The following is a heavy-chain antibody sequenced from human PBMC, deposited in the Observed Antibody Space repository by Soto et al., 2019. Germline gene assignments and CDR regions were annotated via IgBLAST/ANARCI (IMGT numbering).Heavy chain of an antibody. J-gene: IGHJ3*02. CDR3: ARGSYSAFDI. D-gene: IGHD1-26*01. Sequence: ASVKVSCKASGYTFTSYALHWVRQAPGQRLEWMGWINTGNSNTKYAQKFQGRVTITRDTSASTVYMELSSLRSEDTAVYYCARGSYSAFDIWAQRTTVTVSS. CDR1: GYTFTSYA. V-gene: IGHV1-3*04. CDR2: INTGNSNT.